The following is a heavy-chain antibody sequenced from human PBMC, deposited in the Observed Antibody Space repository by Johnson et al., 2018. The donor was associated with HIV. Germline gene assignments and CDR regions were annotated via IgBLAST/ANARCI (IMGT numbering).Heavy chain of an antibody. CDR2: ISSSGSTI. V-gene: IGHV3-11*01. J-gene: IGHJ3*02. Sequence: VQLVESGGGLVQPGRSLRLSCAASGFTFSDYYMSWIRQAPGKGLEWVSYISSSGSTIYYADSVKGRFTISRDNAKNSLYLQMNSLRAEDTAVYYCASARSKATVAGGGHGAFDIWGQGTMVAVSS. D-gene: IGHD2-15*01. CDR1: GFTFSDYY. CDR3: ASARSKATVAGGGHGAFDI.